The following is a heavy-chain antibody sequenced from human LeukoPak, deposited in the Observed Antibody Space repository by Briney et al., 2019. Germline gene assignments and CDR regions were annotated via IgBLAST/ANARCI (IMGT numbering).Heavy chain of an antibody. D-gene: IGHD1-14*01. CDR2: IHRSGSP. CDR1: LDSTTSNF. J-gene: IGHJ4*02. CDR3: ARGILGGFNPGAY. Sequence: SETLSLTCTVSLDSTTSNFWSWVRQPPGRGLEWIGEIHRSGSPNYNPSLQSRVTISIDRSRNQIVLELSSVTAADTAVYYCARGILGGFNPGAYWGQGILVTVSS. V-gene: IGHV4-4*02.